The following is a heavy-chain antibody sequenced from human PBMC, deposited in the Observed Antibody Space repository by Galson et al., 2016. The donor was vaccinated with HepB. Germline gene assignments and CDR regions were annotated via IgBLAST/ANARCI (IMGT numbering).Heavy chain of an antibody. V-gene: IGHV4-39*01. Sequence: ETLSLTCTVSGGSISSGSYYWSWIRQHPGKGLEWIGYIYYSGSTYYNPSLKSRVTISVDTSKHQFSLKMSTVTAADTAVYYCSRHPQWLVDRWFAPWGQGTLVTVSS. CDR2: IYYSGST. CDR1: GGSISSGSYY. D-gene: IGHD6-19*01. J-gene: IGHJ5*02. CDR3: SRHPQWLVDRWFAP.